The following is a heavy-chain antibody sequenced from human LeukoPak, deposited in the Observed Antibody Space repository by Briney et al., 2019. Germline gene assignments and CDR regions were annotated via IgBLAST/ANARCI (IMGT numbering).Heavy chain of an antibody. J-gene: IGHJ6*02. V-gene: IGHV3-30*18. Sequence: SCKASGYTFTRYYLHWVRQAPGKGLEWVAVISYDGSNKYYADSVKGRFTISRDNSKNTLYLQMNSLRAEDTAVYYCAKDYAVTPLYYYYYGMDVWGQGTTVTVSS. CDR3: AKDYAVTPLYYYYYGMDV. CDR1: GYTFTRYY. D-gene: IGHD4-11*01. CDR2: ISYDGSNK.